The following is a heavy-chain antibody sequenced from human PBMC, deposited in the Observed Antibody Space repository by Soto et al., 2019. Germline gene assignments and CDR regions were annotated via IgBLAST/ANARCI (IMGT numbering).Heavy chain of an antibody. D-gene: IGHD3-22*01. J-gene: IGHJ4*02. CDR3: AKGFPPHYYDSSGYYYYYYFDY. V-gene: IGHV3-23*01. CDR2: ISGSGGST. CDR1: GFTFSSYA. Sequence: PGGSLRLSCAASGFTFSSYAMSWVRQAPGKGLEWVSAISGSGGSTYYADSVKGRFTISRDNSKNTLYLQMNSLRAEDTAVYYCAKGFPPHYYDSSGYYYYYYFDYWGQGTLVTVSS.